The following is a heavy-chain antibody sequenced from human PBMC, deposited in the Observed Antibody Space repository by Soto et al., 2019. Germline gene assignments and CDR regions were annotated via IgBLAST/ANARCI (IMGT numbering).Heavy chain of an antibody. CDR2: IDPDGSQK. D-gene: IGHD1-26*01. V-gene: IGHV3-7*03. CDR1: GFTFSTYW. Sequence: EVQLVDSGGDLVQPGGSLRLSCAASGFTFSTYWMSWVRQAPGKGLEWVANIDPDGSQKYYVDSVKGRFTISRDNAKNSLYLQMTSLSAEDTAVYYCARDMGPSGAYGYWGQGTLVTVSS. CDR3: ARDMGPSGAYGY. J-gene: IGHJ4*02.